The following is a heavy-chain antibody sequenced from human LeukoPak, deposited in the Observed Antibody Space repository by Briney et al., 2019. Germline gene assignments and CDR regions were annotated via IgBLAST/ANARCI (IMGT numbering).Heavy chain of an antibody. D-gene: IGHD1-26*01. CDR1: GYTFTGYY. CDR3: ARGGVVGATKAPLDFDL. J-gene: IGHJ2*01. V-gene: IGHV1-2*02. CDR2: INPNSGGT. Sequence: ASVKVSCKASGYTFTGYYMHWVRQAPGQGLEWMGWINPNSGGTNYAQKFQGRVTMTRDTSISTAYMELSRLRSDDTAVYYCARGGVVGATKAPLDFDLWGRGTLVTVSS.